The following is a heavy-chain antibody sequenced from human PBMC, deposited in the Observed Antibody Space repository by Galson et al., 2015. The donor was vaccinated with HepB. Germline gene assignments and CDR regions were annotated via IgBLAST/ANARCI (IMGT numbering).Heavy chain of an antibody. V-gene: IGHV6-1*01. CDR2: TYYRSKWYI. Sequence: CAISGDSVSSNHAVWNWIRQSPSRGLAWLGRTYYRSKWYIDYAISVKSRITINSDTSRNQFSLHLSSVTPEDTAVYYCAYGSDVWGQGTTVIVSS. J-gene: IGHJ6*02. CDR3: AYGSDV. CDR1: GDSVSSNHAV.